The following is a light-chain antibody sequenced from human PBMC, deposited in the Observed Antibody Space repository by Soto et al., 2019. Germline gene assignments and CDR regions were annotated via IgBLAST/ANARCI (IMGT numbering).Light chain of an antibody. J-gene: IGLJ2*01. CDR2: DVN. CDR3: SAYTNANTLT. V-gene: IGLV2-14*03. Sequence: QSALTQPASVSGSPAQSVTISCTGTSNDIGAYDYVSWYQQVPGKAPKLLIFDVNYRPSEISRRFSGSKSGNSASLTISALQPADEADYYCSAYTNANTLTFGGGTKVTVL. CDR1: SNDIGAYDY.